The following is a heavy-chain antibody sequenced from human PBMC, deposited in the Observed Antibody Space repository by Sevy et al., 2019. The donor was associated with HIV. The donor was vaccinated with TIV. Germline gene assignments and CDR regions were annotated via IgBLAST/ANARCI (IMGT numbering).Heavy chain of an antibody. CDR3: AKDPCSGGSCYLKGNYFDY. J-gene: IGHJ4*02. D-gene: IGHD2-15*01. CDR1: GFTFSSYG. V-gene: IGHV3-30*02. Sequence: GGSLRLSCAASGFTFSSYGMHWVRQAPGKGLEWVAFIRYDGSNKYYADSVKGRFTISRDNSKNTLYLQMNSLRAEDTAVYYCAKDPCSGGSCYLKGNYFDYWGQGTLVTVSS. CDR2: IRYDGSNK.